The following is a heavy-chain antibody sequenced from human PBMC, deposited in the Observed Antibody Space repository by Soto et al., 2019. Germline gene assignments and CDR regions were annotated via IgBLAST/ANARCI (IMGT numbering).Heavy chain of an antibody. CDR2: ISWNSGSI. CDR3: AKDLHYYDRSGYFDY. D-gene: IGHD3-22*01. J-gene: IGHJ4*02. Sequence: EVQLVESGGGLVQPGRSLRLSCAASGFTFDDYAMHWVRQAPGKGLEWVSGISWNSGSIGYADSVKGRFTISRDNAKNSLYLQMNSLRAEDTALYYGAKDLHYYDRSGYFDYWGQGTLGTVSS. V-gene: IGHV3-9*01. CDR1: GFTFDDYA.